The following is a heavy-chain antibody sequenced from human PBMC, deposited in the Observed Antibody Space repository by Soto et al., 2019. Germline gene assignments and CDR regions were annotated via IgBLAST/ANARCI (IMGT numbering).Heavy chain of an antibody. CDR1: GFTFSSYS. D-gene: IGHD2-15*01. CDR3: ARGTTLPLTPNYYYYYGMDV. J-gene: IGHJ6*02. V-gene: IGHV3-21*01. Sequence: GGSLRLSCAASGFTFSSYSMNWVRQAPGKGLEWVSSISSSSSYIYYADSVKGRFTISRDNAKNSLYLQMNSLRAEDTAVYYCARGTTLPLTPNYYYYYGMDVWGQGTTVTVSS. CDR2: ISSSSSYI.